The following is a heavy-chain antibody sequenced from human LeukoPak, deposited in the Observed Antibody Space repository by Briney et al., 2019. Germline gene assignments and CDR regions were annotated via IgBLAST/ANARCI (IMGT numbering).Heavy chain of an antibody. Sequence: AGGSLRLSCAASGFIFSNYAMSWVRQAPGKGLEWVSGIRGSGSSTYYADSVKGRFTISRGDSKNTLYLQMNSLRAEDTAVYYCAKAGQQLVYDPKFDYWGQGTLVTVSS. CDR3: AKAGQQLVYDPKFDY. V-gene: IGHV3-23*01. J-gene: IGHJ4*02. CDR1: GFIFSNYA. D-gene: IGHD6-6*01. CDR2: IRGSGSST.